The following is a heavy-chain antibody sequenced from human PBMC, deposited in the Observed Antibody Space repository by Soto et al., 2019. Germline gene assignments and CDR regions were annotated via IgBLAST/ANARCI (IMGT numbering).Heavy chain of an antibody. D-gene: IGHD3-16*01. CDR2: IRHDGSEK. J-gene: IGHJ3*01. V-gene: IGHV3-7*01. CDR1: RFTFSVYW. CDR3: ARDTLSAFDV. Sequence: GGSLRLSCTASRFTFSVYWMSWVRQAPGKGLEWVANIRHDGSEKFYVDSVKGRFTVSRDNAKNSLYLQMNSLRAEDTAVYYCARDTLSAFDVWGPGTMVTVSS.